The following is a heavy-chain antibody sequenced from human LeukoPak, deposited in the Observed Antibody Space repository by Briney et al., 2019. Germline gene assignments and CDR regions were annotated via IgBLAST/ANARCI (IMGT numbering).Heavy chain of an antibody. CDR3: ARLNSRIAAERFFDL. CDR1: GGSISSSYY. V-gene: IGHV4-39*01. D-gene: IGHD6-13*01. J-gene: IGHJ2*01. Sequence: SETLSLTCTVSGGSISSSYYWGWIRQAPGKGLEWIGSIFHSGKTYYNPSLKSRVTISVDTSKNQFSLKLSSVTAADTAVYYCARLNSRIAAERFFDLWGRGTLVTVSS. CDR2: IFHSGKT.